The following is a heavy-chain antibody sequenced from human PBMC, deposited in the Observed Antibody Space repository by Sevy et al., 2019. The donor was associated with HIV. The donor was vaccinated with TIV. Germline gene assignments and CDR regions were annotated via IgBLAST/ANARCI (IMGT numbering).Heavy chain of an antibody. CDR2: IYYSGAT. CDR1: GGSVSNPNYY. V-gene: IGHV4-39*01. Sequence: SEILSLTCSVSGGSVSNPNYYWGWIRQPPGKGLEWIGSIYYSGATSYNPSLESRVTTSVDTSNNRFSLILTSVTAADTAVYYCARSQHFSGDYADYAFDVWGHGTMVTVSS. CDR3: ARSQHFSGDYADYAFDV. D-gene: IGHD4-17*01. J-gene: IGHJ3*01.